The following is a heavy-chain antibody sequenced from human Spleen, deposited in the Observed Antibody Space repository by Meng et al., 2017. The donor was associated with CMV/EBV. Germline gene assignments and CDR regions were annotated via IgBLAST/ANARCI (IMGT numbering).Heavy chain of an antibody. CDR2: IFPGDSDT. J-gene: IGHJ3*02. Sequence: GESLKISCEISGYRFGTHWIAWVRQMPGKGLEWMGIIFPGDSDTRYSQSFQGQVTISVDRSINTAYLQWNSLKASDTAMYYCARRRVVVIATHDAFDIWGQGTMVTVSS. CDR1: GYRFGTHW. D-gene: IGHD2-21*01. V-gene: IGHV5-51*01. CDR3: ARRRVVVIATHDAFDI.